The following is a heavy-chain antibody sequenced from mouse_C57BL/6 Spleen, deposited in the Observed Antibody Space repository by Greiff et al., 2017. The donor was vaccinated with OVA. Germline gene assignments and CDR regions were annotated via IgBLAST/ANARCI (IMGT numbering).Heavy chain of an antibody. J-gene: IGHJ2*01. V-gene: IGHV1-76*01. CDR3: ARNDYDDYCDY. D-gene: IGHD2-4*01. CDR1: GYTFTDYY. Sequence: VQLQQSGAELVRPGASVKLSCKASGYTFTDYYINWVKQRPGQGLEWIARIYPGSGNTYYNEKFKGKATLTAEKSSSTAYMQLSSLTSEDSAVYVCARNDYDDYCDYWGQGTTLTVSS. CDR2: IYPGSGNT.